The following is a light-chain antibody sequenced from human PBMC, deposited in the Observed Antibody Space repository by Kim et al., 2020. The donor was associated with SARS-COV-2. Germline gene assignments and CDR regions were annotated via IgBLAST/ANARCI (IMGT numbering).Light chain of an antibody. V-gene: IGKV3-20*01. CDR3: QQYDRPPYT. CDR2: GTS. CDR1: QSVADNH. J-gene: IGKJ2*01. Sequence: LSPGERVIHSCRASQSVADNHLAWFQQEPGQAPRLLIYGTSSRATGIPDRFSGSGSGTDFTLTISRLEPEDSAVYYCQQYDRPPYTFGQGTKLEIK.